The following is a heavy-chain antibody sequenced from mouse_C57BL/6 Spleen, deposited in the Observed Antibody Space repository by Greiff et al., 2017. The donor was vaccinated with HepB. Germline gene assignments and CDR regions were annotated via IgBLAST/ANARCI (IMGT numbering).Heavy chain of an antibody. CDR1: GYSFTSYY. V-gene: IGHV1-66*01. Sequence: QVQLQQSGPELVKPGASVKISCKASGYSFTSYYIHWVKQRPGQGLEWIGWIYPGSGNTKYNEKFKGKAKLTADTSSSTAYMQLSSLTSEDSAVYYCASGRGYYFDYWGQGTTLTVSS. D-gene: IGHD4-1*01. CDR2: IYPGSGNT. J-gene: IGHJ2*01. CDR3: ASGRGYYFDY.